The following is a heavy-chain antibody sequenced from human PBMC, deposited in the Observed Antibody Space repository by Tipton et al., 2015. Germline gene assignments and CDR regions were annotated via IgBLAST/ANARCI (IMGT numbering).Heavy chain of an antibody. CDR1: GGSFSGYY. Sequence: KPSETLSVTCGVYGGSFSGYYWSWIRQPPGKVLEGVGEINHSGSTNYNPSLKRRVTISVDTSKNQFSRKLSSVTAADTAMYYCARGGYDFWSGSKTYNWFDPWGQGTLVTVSS. V-gene: IGHV4-34*01. CDR3: ARGGYDFWSGSKTYNWFDP. CDR2: INHSGST. J-gene: IGHJ5*02. D-gene: IGHD3-3*01.